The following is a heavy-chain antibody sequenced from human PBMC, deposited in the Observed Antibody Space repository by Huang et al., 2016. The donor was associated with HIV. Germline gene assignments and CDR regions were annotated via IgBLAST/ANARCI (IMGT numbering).Heavy chain of an antibody. V-gene: IGHV3-30*18. CDR2: ISYDGSSK. J-gene: IGHJ3*02. D-gene: IGHD3-22*01. CDR3: TKGHYYDTNGYVAFDI. Sequence: QVQLVESGGGVVRPGRSLRLSCAAFRFTFSQFAMHWVRQAPGKGLEGMAVISYDGSSKHYADSVTGRLTISRDNSNNTLYLQMNSLTVEDTAVYYCTKGHYYDTNGYVAFDIWGQGTMVTVSS. CDR1: RFTFSQFA.